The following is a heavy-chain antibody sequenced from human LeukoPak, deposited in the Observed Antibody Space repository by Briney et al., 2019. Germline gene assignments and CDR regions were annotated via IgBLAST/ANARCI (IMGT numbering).Heavy chain of an antibody. CDR2: ISSSGSTT. J-gene: IGHJ4*02. V-gene: IGHV3-48*04. CDR3: ARAVRRTYGRSTTVYFNY. CDR1: EFIFSRFW. D-gene: IGHD3-10*01. Sequence: GGSLRLSCAASEFIFSRFWMNWVRQAPGKGLEWVSYISSSGSTTYYADSVKGRFTISRDNAKNSLYLQMNSLRAEDTAVYYCARAVRRTYGRSTTVYFNYWGQGTLVTVSS.